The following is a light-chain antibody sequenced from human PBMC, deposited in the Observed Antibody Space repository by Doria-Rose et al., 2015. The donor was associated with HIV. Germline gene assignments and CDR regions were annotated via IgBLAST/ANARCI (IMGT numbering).Light chain of an antibody. V-gene: IGKV3-15*01. Sequence: MTQSPETLSVSPGESATLSCRASQSVSTDLAWYQHKPGQAPRLLIWGASTRATGIPARFSGSGSGTEFTLTISSLQSEDFAIYFCHQYSNWPTFGQGTRLDIK. CDR2: GAS. CDR3: HQYSNWPT. J-gene: IGKJ5*01. CDR1: QSVSTD.